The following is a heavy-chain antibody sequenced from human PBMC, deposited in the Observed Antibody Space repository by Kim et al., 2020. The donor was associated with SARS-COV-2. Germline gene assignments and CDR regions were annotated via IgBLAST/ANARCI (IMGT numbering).Heavy chain of an antibody. Sequence: SETLSLTCTVSGGSISSYYWSWIRQPPGKGLEWIGYIYYSGSTNYNPSLKSRVTISVDTSKNQFSLKLSSVTAADTAVYYCARGTDCSGGSCYYYYYGMDVWGQGTTVTVSS. CDR2: IYYSGST. CDR3: ARGTDCSGGSCYYYYYGMDV. D-gene: IGHD2-15*01. V-gene: IGHV4-59*01. CDR1: GGSISSYY. J-gene: IGHJ6*02.